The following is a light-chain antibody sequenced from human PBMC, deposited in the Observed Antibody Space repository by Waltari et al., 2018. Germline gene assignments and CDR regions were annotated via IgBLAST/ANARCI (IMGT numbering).Light chain of an antibody. CDR2: QDM. CDR1: TLGDKY. Sequence: SYELTQPPSVSVSPGQTASVTCSGYTLGDKYASWYQQKPDQSPVLVIYQDMKRPSGFPGRFSGSNSGNTATLTISGTQAMDEAYYYCQAWESDTVVFGGGTKLTVL. CDR3: QAWESDTVV. J-gene: IGLJ2*01. V-gene: IGLV3-1*01.